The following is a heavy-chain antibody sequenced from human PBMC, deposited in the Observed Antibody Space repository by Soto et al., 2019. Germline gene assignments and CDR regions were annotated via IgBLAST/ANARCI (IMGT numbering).Heavy chain of an antibody. J-gene: IGHJ5*02. D-gene: IGHD1-26*01. CDR3: ARDMGATPGPDEYPNWFDP. CDR2: ISYDGSNK. V-gene: IGHV3-30-3*01. Sequence: GGSLRLSCAASGFTFSSYAMHWVRQAPGKGLEWVAVISYDGSNKYYADSVKGRFTISRDNSKNTLYLQMNSLRAEDTAVYYCARDMGATPGPDEYPNWFDPWGQGTLVTVSS. CDR1: GFTFSSYA.